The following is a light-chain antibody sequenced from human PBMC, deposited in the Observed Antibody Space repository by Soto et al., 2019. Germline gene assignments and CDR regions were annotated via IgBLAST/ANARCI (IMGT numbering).Light chain of an antibody. Sequence: DIQMTQSPSSLSASVGDRVTITCRASQSISSYLNWYQQKPGKDPKLLIYAASSLQSGVPSRFSGSGSGTDFTLTISSLQPEDFATYYCQQSYSTPFTFEGGTKVEIK. V-gene: IGKV1-39*01. CDR3: QQSYSTPFT. J-gene: IGKJ4*01. CDR2: AAS. CDR1: QSISSY.